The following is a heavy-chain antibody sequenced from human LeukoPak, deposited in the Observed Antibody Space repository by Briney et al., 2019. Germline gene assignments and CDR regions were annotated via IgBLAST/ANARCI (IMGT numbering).Heavy chain of an antibody. D-gene: IGHD6-19*01. CDR2: ITTSSSQI. CDR3: ARGRQWLVQSPFDY. CDR1: GFTFSSYN. V-gene: IGHV3-21*01. Sequence: GGSLRLSCAASGFTFSSYNMIWVRQAPGKGLEWVSYITTSSSQIYYADSVKGRFTISRDNAKNSLYLQMNSLRAEDTAVYYCARGRQWLVQSPFDYWGQGTLVTVSS. J-gene: IGHJ4*02.